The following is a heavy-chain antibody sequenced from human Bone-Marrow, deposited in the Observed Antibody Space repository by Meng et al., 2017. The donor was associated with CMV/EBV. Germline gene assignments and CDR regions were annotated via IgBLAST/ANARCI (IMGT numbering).Heavy chain of an antibody. CDR2: ISGSGDDS. CDR1: GFTFSNKA. J-gene: IGHJ4*02. Sequence: CVASGFTFSNKAMTWVRQAPGKGLEWVTTISGSGDDSYYADSVKGRFTISRDNSKNTLYVQMSSLRGEDTAVYYCARRQWPFYFDSWGQGTLVTVSS. D-gene: IGHD6-19*01. CDR3: ARRQWPFYFDS. V-gene: IGHV3-23*01.